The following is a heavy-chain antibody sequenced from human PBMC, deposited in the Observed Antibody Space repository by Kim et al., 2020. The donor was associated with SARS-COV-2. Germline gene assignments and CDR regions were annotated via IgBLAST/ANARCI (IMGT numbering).Heavy chain of an antibody. CDR3: AKDPDEGEPTTSD. D-gene: IGHD1-1*01. Sequence: CADSVKRRFTISRDNFKNTLYRQMNSLRAEDTAVYYCAKDPDEGEPTTSDWGPGAPVTVSS. V-gene: IGHV3-23*01. J-gene: IGHJ4*02.